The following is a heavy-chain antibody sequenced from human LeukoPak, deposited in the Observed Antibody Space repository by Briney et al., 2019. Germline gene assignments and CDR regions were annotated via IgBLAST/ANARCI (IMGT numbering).Heavy chain of an antibody. CDR2: INPNSGGT. D-gene: IGHD3-22*01. V-gene: IGHV1-2*02. CDR1: GYTFTVYY. Sequence: ASVTVSFKASGYTFTVYYMHWVRQAPGQGREGMGWINPNSGGTNYAQKFQGTVTMTSDTSLSTAYMELSRLTSDDTAVYYCASNTVNKYYYDSSCYHAEYFQHWGQGTLVTVSS. J-gene: IGHJ1*01. CDR3: ASNTVNKYYYDSSCYHAEYFQH.